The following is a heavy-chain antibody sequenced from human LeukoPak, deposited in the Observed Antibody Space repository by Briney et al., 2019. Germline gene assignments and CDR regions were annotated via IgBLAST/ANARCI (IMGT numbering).Heavy chain of an antibody. CDR1: GFPFISYT. CDR3: ARDVGGYAFDY. Sequence: PGGSLRLSCVVSGFPFISYTMHWVRQAPGKGLERVVVMSYDGSHKFHADSVKGRFTISRDNSKNTVYLQVNSLRAEDTAIYYCARDVGGYAFDYWGQGTLVTVSS. CDR2: MSYDGSHK. D-gene: IGHD5-12*01. J-gene: IGHJ4*02. V-gene: IGHV3-30*04.